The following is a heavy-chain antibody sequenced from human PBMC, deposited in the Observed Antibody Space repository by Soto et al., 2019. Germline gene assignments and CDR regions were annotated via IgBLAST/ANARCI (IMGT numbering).Heavy chain of an antibody. J-gene: IGHJ4*02. CDR2: IYYSAST. CDR3: VRDNYGDYDY. Sequence: SETLSLTCTVSGGSFSSGDYYWSWIRQPPGKGLEWIGYIYYSASTHYNPSLRSRVTISLDTSKNQFFLKLSSVTAADTAVYYCVRDNYGDYDYWGQGTLVTVSS. V-gene: IGHV4-30-4*01. D-gene: IGHD4-17*01. CDR1: GGSFSSGDYY.